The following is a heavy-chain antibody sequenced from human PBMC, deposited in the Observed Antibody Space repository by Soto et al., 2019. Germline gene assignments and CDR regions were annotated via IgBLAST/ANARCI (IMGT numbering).Heavy chain of an antibody. J-gene: IGHJ4*02. Sequence: SETLSLTCTASGVSLSSYYWSWIRQSPGKGLENLGYIYFSDSTNYNPSFKSRITISVDTSRNQFFLTLSSMTAADTAVYYCARTHCSSTRCYVGSWDYWGQGTLVTVS. D-gene: IGHD2-2*01. CDR1: GVSLSSYY. V-gene: IGHV4-4*09. CDR2: IYFSDST. CDR3: ARTHCSSTRCYVGSWDY.